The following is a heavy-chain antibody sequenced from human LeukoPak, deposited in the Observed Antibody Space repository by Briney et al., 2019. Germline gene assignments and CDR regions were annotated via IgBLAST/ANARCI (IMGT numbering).Heavy chain of an antibody. Sequence: GASVKVSCKASGYTFSNYGISWVRQAPGQGLEWMGWISACNGKTNYAQKLQGRVTMTTDTSTSTAYMELRTLRSDDTAVYYCARAPERLGWFDPWGQGTLVTVSS. V-gene: IGHV1-18*01. D-gene: IGHD1-1*01. CDR1: GYTFSNYG. CDR3: ARAPERLGWFDP. CDR2: ISACNGKT. J-gene: IGHJ5*02.